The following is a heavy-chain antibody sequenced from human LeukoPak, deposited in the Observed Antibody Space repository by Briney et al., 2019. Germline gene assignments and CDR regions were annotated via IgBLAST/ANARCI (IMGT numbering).Heavy chain of an antibody. CDR2: ISWNSGSI. J-gene: IGHJ3*02. Sequence: PGRSLRLSCAASGFTFDDYAMHWVRQAPGKGLEWVSGISWNSGSIGYADSVKGRFTISRDNAKNSLYLQMNSLRAEDTALYYCAKDCSLERRSNAFDIWGQGTMVTVSS. V-gene: IGHV3-9*01. D-gene: IGHD1-1*01. CDR1: GFTFDDYA. CDR3: AKDCSLERRSNAFDI.